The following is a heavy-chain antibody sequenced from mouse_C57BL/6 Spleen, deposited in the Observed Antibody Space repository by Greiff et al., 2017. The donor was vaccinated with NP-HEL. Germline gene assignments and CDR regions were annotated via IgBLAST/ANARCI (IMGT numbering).Heavy chain of an antibody. CDR3: ARMAYFDY. CDR1: GFTFSDYG. J-gene: IGHJ2*01. CDR2: ISSGSGSI. V-gene: IGHV5-17*01. Sequence: EVTLVESGGGLVKPGGSLKLSCAASGFTFSDYGMHWVRQAPEKGLEWVAYISSGSGSIYYADKVKGRFTISRDNAKNTLFLQMTSLRSEDTAMYYCARMAYFDYWGQGTTLTVSS.